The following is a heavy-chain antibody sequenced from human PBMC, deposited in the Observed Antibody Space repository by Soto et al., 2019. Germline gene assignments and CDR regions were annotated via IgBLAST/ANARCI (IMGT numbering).Heavy chain of an antibody. CDR3: AREVDYYDSSGLYY. Sequence: EASVKVSCKASGYTFTGYYMHWVRQAPGQGLEWMGWINPNSGGTNYAQKFQGWVTMTRDTSISTAYMELSRLRSDDTAVYYCAREVDYYDSSGLYYWGQGTLVTVSS. V-gene: IGHV1-2*04. CDR2: INPNSGGT. CDR1: GYTFTGYY. J-gene: IGHJ4*02. D-gene: IGHD3-22*01.